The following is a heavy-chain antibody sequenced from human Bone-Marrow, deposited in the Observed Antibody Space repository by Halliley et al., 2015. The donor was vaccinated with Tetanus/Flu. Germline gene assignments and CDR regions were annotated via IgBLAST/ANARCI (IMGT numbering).Heavy chain of an antibody. CDR1: GGSLSSGTYD. J-gene: IGHJ6*02. V-gene: IGHV4-39*01. CDR2: FYYSGST. CDR3: ARGLIMDV. Sequence: TLSLTCTVSGGSLSSGTYDWGWIRQPPGKGLEWIGTFYYSGSTYYNPSLRSRVTIFVDTSKNQFSLKLSSVTAADRAVYHCARGLIMDVWGQGTTVTVSS.